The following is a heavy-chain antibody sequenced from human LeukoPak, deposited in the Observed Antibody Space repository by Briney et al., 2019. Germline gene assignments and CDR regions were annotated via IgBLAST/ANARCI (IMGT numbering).Heavy chain of an antibody. Sequence: GGSLRLSCAASGFTVSRNYMTWVRQAPGKGLEWVSVIYSDASTYYADAVKGRFTISRDNSQNTLYLQMNSLRAEDTAVYYCVRDLGCRDGGPRGCFDSWGQGILVTVSS. J-gene: IGHJ4*02. CDR1: GFTVSRNY. CDR3: VRDLGCRDGGPRGCFDS. CDR2: IYSDAST. V-gene: IGHV3-53*01. D-gene: IGHD2-15*01.